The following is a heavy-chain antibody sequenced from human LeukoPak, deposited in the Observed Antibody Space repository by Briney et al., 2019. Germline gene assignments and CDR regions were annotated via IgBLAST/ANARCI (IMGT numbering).Heavy chain of an antibody. CDR3: ARQRESLWFGELLV. CDR1: GYSISSGYY. V-gene: IGHV4-38-2*02. Sequence: SETLSLTCTVSGYSISSGYYWGWIRQPPGKGLEWIGSIYHSGSTYYNPSLKSRVTISVDTSKNQFSLKLSSVTAADTAVYYCARQRESLWFGELLVWGQGTLVTVSS. CDR2: IYHSGST. D-gene: IGHD3-10*01. J-gene: IGHJ4*02.